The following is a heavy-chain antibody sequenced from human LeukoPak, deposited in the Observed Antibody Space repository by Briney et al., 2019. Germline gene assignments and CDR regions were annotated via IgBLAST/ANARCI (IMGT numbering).Heavy chain of an antibody. CDR2: ISSSGNTI. CDR3: ARDRVGDNWNYYFDY. J-gene: IGHJ4*02. Sequence: QPGGSLRLSCAASRFTFSNYEMHWVRQAPGKGLEWLSYISSSGNTIYYADSVKGRFTISRDNSKNSLYLQMNSLRAEDTAVYYCARDRVGDNWNYYFDYWGQGTLVTVSS. CDR1: RFTFSNYE. D-gene: IGHD1-7*01. V-gene: IGHV3-48*03.